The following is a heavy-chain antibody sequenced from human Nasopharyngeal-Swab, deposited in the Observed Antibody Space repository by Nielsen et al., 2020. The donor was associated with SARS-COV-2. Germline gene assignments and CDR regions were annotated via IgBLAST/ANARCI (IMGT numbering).Heavy chain of an antibody. CDR3: GREGLGYEFWSAYFMGV. CDR2: ISSSSSYI. D-gene: IGHD3-3*01. V-gene: IGHV3-21*01. J-gene: IGHJ6*02. CDR1: GFTFNNYN. Sequence: GGSLRPSCAASGFTFNNYNFNWVRQAPGKGLEWVSSISSSSSYIYYADSVKGRFTISRDNAKNSLHLQMNSLRAEDTAVYYRGREGLGYEFWSAYFMGVWGQGTKVTGPS.